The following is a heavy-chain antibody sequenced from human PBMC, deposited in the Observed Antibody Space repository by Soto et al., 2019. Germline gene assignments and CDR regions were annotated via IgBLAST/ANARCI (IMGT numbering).Heavy chain of an antibody. J-gene: IGHJ5*02. D-gene: IGHD3-3*01. CDR2: ISSSSSYI. V-gene: IGHV3-21*01. Sequence: GGPLRLSCAASGFIFSSYRMNWVRQAPEKGLEWVSSISSSSSYIYYADSVKGRFAVSRDNAKNSVYLQMNNLRVEDTAVYYCAKPRASLEWPPFDPWGHGTLVTVSS. CDR3: AKPRASLEWPPFDP. CDR1: GFIFSSYR.